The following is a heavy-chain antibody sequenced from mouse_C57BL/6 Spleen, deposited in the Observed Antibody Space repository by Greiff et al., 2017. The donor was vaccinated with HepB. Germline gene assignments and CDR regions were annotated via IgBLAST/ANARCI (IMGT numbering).Heavy chain of an antibody. CDR3: TTWDDYGSSYVYFDY. D-gene: IGHD1-1*01. J-gene: IGHJ2*01. V-gene: IGHV14-1*01. CDR1: GFNIKDYY. CDR2: IDPEDGDT. Sequence: EVQLQQSGAELVRPGASVKLSCTASGFNIKDYYMHWVKQRPEQGLEWIGRIDPEDGDTEYAPKFQGKATMTADTSSNTAYLQLSSLTSEDTAVYYCTTWDDYGSSYVYFDYWGQGTTLTVSP.